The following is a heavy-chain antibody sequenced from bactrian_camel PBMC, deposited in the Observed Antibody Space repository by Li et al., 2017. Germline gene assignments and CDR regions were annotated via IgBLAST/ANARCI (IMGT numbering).Heavy chain of an antibody. CDR1: EYTFDEAD. V-gene: IGHV3S55*01. J-gene: IGHJ4*01. CDR2: MKSDGTT. Sequence: VQLVESGGGSVQTRGSLRLSCTASEYTFDEADMGWYRQAPGNECELVSTMKSDGTTEYGDSVKGRFTTSQNNAKNTLYLQLNSLKTEDTAMYYCTKANSGGDYYFREYYATDLASQGTQVTVS. D-gene: IGHD2*01.